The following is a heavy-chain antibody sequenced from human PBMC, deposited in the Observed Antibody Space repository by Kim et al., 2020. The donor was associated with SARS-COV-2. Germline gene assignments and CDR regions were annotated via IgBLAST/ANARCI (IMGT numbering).Heavy chain of an antibody. V-gene: IGHV3-23*01. D-gene: IGHD5-18*01. CDR2: GST. Sequence: GSTYYAESLKGRFTISRDNSKTTLYLQMNSLRAEETAVYYCAKGIRWFDPWGQGTLVTVSS. J-gene: IGHJ5*02. CDR3: AKGIRWFDP.